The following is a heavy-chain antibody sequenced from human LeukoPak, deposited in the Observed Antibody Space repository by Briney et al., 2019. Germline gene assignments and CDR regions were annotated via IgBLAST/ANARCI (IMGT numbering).Heavy chain of an antibody. CDR2: INPRDGGT. Sequence: ASEKVACKGSGYTFTDYYLQWVRQAPGQGLEWVGYINPRDGGTSSPPNFRGRVTMTTDASSSTVYMELSRLTSDDTAIYYCAREGNGLLSKDLDYWGQGTLVTVSS. CDR3: AREGNGLLSKDLDY. D-gene: IGHD2-15*01. V-gene: IGHV1-2*02. CDR1: GYTFTDYY. J-gene: IGHJ4*02.